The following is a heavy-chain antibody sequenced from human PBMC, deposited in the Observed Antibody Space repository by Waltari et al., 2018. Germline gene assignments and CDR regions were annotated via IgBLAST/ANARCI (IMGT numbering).Heavy chain of an antibody. CDR1: GGSFSGYY. CDR3: ARGYRRWLQSRRHYFDY. D-gene: IGHD5-12*01. Sequence: QVQLQQWGAGLLKPSETLSLTCAVYGGSFSGYYWSWIRQPPGKGLEWIGEINHSGSTNYNPSLKSRVTISVDTSKNQFSLKLSSVTAADTAVYYCARGYRRWLQSRRHYFDYWGQGTLVTVSS. J-gene: IGHJ4*02. CDR2: INHSGST. V-gene: IGHV4-34*01.